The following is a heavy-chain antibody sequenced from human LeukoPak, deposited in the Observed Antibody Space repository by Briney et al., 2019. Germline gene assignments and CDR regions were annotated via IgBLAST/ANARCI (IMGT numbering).Heavy chain of an antibody. CDR1: GDSISTSSYY. J-gene: IGHJ5*02. D-gene: IGHD2-15*01. CDR3: ARRVSLGYCSGGSCYSTGWFDP. Sequence: SETLSLTCTVSGDSISTSSYYWGWIRQPPGKGLEWIGSMDHRVATYYNPSLKSRITTSVDTSRNQFSLKLSSVTAADTAVYYCARRVSLGYCSGGSCYSTGWFDPWGQGTLVTVSS. CDR2: MDHRVAT. V-gene: IGHV4-39*01.